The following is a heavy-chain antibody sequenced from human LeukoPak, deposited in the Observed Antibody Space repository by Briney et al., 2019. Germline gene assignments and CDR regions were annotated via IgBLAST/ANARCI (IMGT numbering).Heavy chain of an antibody. D-gene: IGHD2/OR15-2a*01. CDR2: IIPIFGTA. CDR1: GGTFSSYA. V-gene: IGHV1-69*13. J-gene: IGHJ3*02. CDR3: ARVSKRGDDFDI. Sequence: SVKVSCKASGGTFSSYAISWVRQAPGQGLEWMGGIIPIFGTANYAQKFQGRVTITADESTSTAYMELSSLRSEDTAVYYCARVSKRGDDFDIWGQGTMVTVSS.